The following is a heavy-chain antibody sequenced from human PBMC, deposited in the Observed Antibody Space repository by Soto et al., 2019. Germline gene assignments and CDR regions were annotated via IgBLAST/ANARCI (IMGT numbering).Heavy chain of an antibody. Sequence: QVQLVQSGAEVKKPGASVKVSCKASGYTFTSYGISWVRQAPGQGLEWMGWISAYNGNTNYAQKLQGRVTMTTDTSTSTAYMELRGLRSDDTAGYYCARVRPSDYDFWSGMGYWGQGTLVTVSS. D-gene: IGHD3-3*01. CDR3: ARVRPSDYDFWSGMGY. CDR1: GYTFTSYG. J-gene: IGHJ4*02. V-gene: IGHV1-18*01. CDR2: ISAYNGNT.